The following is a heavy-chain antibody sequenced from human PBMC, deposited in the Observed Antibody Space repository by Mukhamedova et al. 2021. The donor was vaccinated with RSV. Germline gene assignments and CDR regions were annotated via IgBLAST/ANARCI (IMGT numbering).Heavy chain of an antibody. J-gene: IGHJ2*01. V-gene: IGHV3-11*05. CDR3: ARDRGHGYVDL. Sequence: GRFTISRDNAKDSLYLQMNSLRAEDMAVYYCARDRGHGYVDLWGRGTLVTVSS. D-gene: IGHD3-10*01.